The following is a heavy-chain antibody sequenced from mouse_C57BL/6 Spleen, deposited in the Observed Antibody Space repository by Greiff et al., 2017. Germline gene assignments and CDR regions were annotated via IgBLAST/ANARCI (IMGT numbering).Heavy chain of an antibody. CDR1: GYTFTSYW. D-gene: IGHD1-1*01. J-gene: IGHJ2*01. Sequence: QVQLQQPGAELVKPGASVTLSCKVSGYTFTSYWMHWVKQRPGRGLEWIGRIDPNRGGTKYNEKFKSKATLTVDKPSSTTYMQLSSLTSEDTAVYYCAREWEVITTGALDYWGQGTTLTVSS. V-gene: IGHV1-72*01. CDR3: AREWEVITTGALDY. CDR2: IDPNRGGT.